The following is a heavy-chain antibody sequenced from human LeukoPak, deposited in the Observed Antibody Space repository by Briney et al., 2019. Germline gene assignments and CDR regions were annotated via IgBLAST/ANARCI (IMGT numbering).Heavy chain of an antibody. Sequence: SVKVSCKASGGTFSSYAISWVRQAPGQGLEWMGRIIPILGIANYAQKFQGRVTITADKSTSTAYMELSSLRSEDTAVYYCARGLDGKGEDYWGQGTLVTVSS. CDR1: GGTFSSYA. CDR3: ARGLDGKGEDY. CDR2: IIPILGIA. V-gene: IGHV1-69*04. J-gene: IGHJ4*02. D-gene: IGHD3-16*01.